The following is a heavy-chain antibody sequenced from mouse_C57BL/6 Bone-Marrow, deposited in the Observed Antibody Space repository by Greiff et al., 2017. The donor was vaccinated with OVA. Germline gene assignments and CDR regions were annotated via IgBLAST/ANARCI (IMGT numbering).Heavy chain of an antibody. CDR3: ARFGSLYAMDY. V-gene: IGHV5-17*01. D-gene: IGHD1-1*01. CDR2: ISSGSSTI. J-gene: IGHJ4*01. CDR1: GFTFSDYG. Sequence: EVKLMESGGGLVKPGGSLKLSCAASGFTFSDYGMHWVRQAPEKGLEWVAYISSGSSTIYYADTVKGRFTISRDNAKNTLFLQMTRLRSEDTAMYYCARFGSLYAMDYWGQGTSVTVSS.